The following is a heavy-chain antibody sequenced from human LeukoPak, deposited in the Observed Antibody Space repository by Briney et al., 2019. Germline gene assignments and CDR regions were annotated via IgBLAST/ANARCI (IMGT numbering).Heavy chain of an antibody. CDR3: TRDRVGGWYY. J-gene: IGHJ4*02. V-gene: IGHV3-49*03. Sequence: GGSLRLSCTASGFTFGDYAMSWFRQAPGKGLEWVGFIRSKAYGGTTEYAASVKGRFTISRDDSKSIAYLQRNSLKTEYTAVSYCTRDRVGGWYYWGQGTLVTVSS. CDR1: GFTFGDYA. D-gene: IGHD6-19*01. CDR2: IRSKAYGGTT.